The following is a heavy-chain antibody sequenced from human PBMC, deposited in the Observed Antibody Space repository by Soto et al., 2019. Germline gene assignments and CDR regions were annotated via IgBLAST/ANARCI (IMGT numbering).Heavy chain of an antibody. J-gene: IGHJ4*01. V-gene: IGHV3-23*01. CDR1: GFIFSHST. Sequence: EVQMLESGGDLVQPGGSLRVSCASGFIFSHSTMAWVRQAPGEGLEWVSGFSRSNGVAYYTDSVKGGFTISRGNSKNTVLLQMNSLRAEDTPVYYGANVGLHGSIDRGLRYFHHWDHATLVPVSS. CDR3: ANVGLHGSIDRGLRYFHH. CDR2: FSRSNGVA. D-gene: IGHD2-21*02.